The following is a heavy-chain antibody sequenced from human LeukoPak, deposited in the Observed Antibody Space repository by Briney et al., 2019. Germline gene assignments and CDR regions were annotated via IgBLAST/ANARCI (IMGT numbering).Heavy chain of an antibody. V-gene: IGHV3-21*01. CDR2: ISGGSSFI. CDR3: ARLYNSGRNI. CDR1: GFTFSSYE. Sequence: GGSLRLSCAASGFTFSSYEMNWVRQAPGKGLEWVSSISGGSSFIYYGDSVKGRFTISRDNAKNSLFLQMNSLRAEDTAVYYCARLYNSGRNIWGQGTMVTVSS. J-gene: IGHJ3*02. D-gene: IGHD3-10*01.